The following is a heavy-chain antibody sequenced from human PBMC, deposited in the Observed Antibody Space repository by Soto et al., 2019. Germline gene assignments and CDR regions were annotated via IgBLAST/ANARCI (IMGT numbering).Heavy chain of an antibody. CDR3: VKGRLWEVQDYYYGMDV. J-gene: IGHJ6*02. D-gene: IGHD1-26*01. V-gene: IGHV3-43*01. Sequence: GGSLRLSCAASGFTFDDYTMHWVRQAPGKGLEWVSLISWDGGSTYYADSVKGRFTISRDNSKNSLYLQMNSLRTEDTALYYCVKGRLWEVQDYYYGMDVWGQGTTVTVSS. CDR1: GFTFDDYT. CDR2: ISWDGGST.